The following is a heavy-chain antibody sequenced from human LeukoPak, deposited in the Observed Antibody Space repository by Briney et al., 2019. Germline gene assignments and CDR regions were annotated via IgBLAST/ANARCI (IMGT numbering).Heavy chain of an antibody. CDR2: IGGTGHFT. D-gene: IGHD6-6*01. CDR1: GFTFSNYA. Sequence: PGGSLRLSCAGSGFTFSNYAMSWVRQAPGKGLEWVSGIGGTGHFTYYADSVKGRFTVSRDNSKNTLYLQMNTLKAEDTAVYYCAKDVLYSSSTDRWACDYWGQGTLVTVSS. J-gene: IGHJ4*02. CDR3: AKDVLYSSSTDRWACDY. V-gene: IGHV3-23*01.